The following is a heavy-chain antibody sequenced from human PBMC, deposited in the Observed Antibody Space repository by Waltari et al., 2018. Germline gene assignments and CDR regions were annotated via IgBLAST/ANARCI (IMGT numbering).Heavy chain of an antibody. CDR2: IDWDDDK. D-gene: IGHD3-10*01. CDR1: GLSLSTDKVR. CDR3: ARMHFFGSRTYYFDY. J-gene: IGHJ4*02. Sequence: QVTLKESGPALVKPTQTLTLTCTLSGLSLSTDKVRVNWIRQPPGKALEWLARIDWDDDKFYNSGLRTRLTISKETSKNQVVLTMTNMDPADTATYFCARMHFFGSRTYYFDYWGQGALITVSS. V-gene: IGHV2-70*04.